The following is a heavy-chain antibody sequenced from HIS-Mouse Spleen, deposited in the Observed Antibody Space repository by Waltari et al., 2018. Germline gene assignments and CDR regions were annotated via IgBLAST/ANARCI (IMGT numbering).Heavy chain of an antibody. D-gene: IGHD6-13*01. J-gene: IGHJ2*01. Sequence: QLQLQESGPGLVKPSETLSLTCTVSGCPISSRRYYWGWIRQPPGKGLEWIGSIYYSGSTYYNPSLKSRVTISVDTSKNQFSLKLSSVTAADTAVYYCAREIPYSSSWYDWYFDLWGRGTLVTVSS. CDR2: IYYSGST. CDR3: AREIPYSSSWYDWYFDL. CDR1: GCPISSRRYY. V-gene: IGHV4-39*07.